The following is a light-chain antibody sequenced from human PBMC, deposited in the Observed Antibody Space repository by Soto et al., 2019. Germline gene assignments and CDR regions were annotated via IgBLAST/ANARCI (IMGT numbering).Light chain of an antibody. CDR3: SSYTSSSTLLYV. CDR1: SSDVGGYNY. V-gene: IGLV2-14*01. CDR2: YVS. J-gene: IGLJ1*01. Sequence: QSVLTQPASVSGSPGQSITISCTGTSSDVGGYNYVSWYQQHPGKAPKLMIYYVSNRPSGVSNRFSGSKSGNTASLTISGLQAEDDADYYCSSYTSSSTLLYVFGTGTKLTVL.